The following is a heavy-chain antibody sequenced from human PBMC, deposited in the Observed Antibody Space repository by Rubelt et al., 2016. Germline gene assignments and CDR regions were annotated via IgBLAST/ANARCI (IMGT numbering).Heavy chain of an antibody. V-gene: IGHV4-59*01. J-gene: IGHJ6*02. CDR3: ARDCSSTSCYYYYYGMDV. CDR2: IYYSGST. CDR1: Y. Sequence: YWSWIRQPPGKGLEWIGYIYYSGSTNYNPSLKSRVTISVDTSKNQFSLKLSSVTAADTAVYYCARDCSSTSCYYYYYGMDVWGQGTTVTVSS. D-gene: IGHD2-2*01.